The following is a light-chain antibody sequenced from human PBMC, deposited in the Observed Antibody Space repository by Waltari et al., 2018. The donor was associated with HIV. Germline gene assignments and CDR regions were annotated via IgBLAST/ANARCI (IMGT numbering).Light chain of an antibody. CDR1: QSVGIF. V-gene: IGKV3-11*01. J-gene: IGKJ2*01. CDR2: EAS. Sequence: EIVLTQSPATLSLSPGERATLSCRASQSVGIFLGWFQHKPGQAPRLLIYEASNRAPGIPARFSGGGSETDFTLTISSLEPEDFAVYYCQQRSDWPRTFGQGTKLEIK. CDR3: QQRSDWPRT.